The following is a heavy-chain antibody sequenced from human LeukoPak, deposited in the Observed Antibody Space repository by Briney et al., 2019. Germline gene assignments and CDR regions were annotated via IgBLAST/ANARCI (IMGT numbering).Heavy chain of an antibody. CDR1: GFTFSSYS. CDR3: AGLLELLPAGGY. J-gene: IGHJ4*02. D-gene: IGHD1-7*01. CDR2: ISSSSSTI. V-gene: IGHV3-48*02. Sequence: GGSLRLSCAASGFTFSSYSMNWVRQAPGKGLEWVSYISSSSSTIYYADSVKGRFTISRDNAKNSLYLQMNSLRDEDTPVYYCAGLLELLPAGGYWGQGTLVTVSS.